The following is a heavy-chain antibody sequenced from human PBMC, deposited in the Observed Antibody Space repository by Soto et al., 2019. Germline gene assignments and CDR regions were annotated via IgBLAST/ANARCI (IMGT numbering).Heavy chain of an antibody. CDR2: IDWDDAK. D-gene: IGHD2-15*01. V-gene: IGHV2-70*17. CDR1: GFSLSSYGMC. J-gene: IGHJ4*02. Sequence: GPTLVNPTQTLTLTCTFSGFSLSSYGMCVSWIRQPPGKALEWLARIDWDDAKFYSTSLRSRLTISRDTSKNQVVLTMTNMDPEDTATYYCARIHRYGGRGVDFDYWGQGTLVTVSS. CDR3: ARIHRYGGRGVDFDY.